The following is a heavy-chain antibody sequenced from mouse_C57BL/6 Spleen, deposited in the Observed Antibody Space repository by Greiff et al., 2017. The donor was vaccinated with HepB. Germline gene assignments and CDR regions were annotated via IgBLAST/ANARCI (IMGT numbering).Heavy chain of an antibody. CDR2: INPNNGGT. CDR3: ARYYYGRLDY. Sequence: EVKLQQSGPELVKPGASVKISCKASGYTFTDYYMNWVKQSHGKSLEWIGDINPNNGGTSYNQKFKGKATLTVDKSSSTAYMELRSLTSEDSAVYYCARYYYGRLDYWGQGTTLTVSS. V-gene: IGHV1-26*01. D-gene: IGHD1-1*01. J-gene: IGHJ2*01. CDR1: GYTFTDYY.